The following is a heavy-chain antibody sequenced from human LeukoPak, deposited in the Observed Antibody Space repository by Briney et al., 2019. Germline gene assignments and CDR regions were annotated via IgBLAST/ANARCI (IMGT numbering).Heavy chain of an antibody. Sequence: SETLSLTCTVSGGSISSYYWSWIRQPPGKGLEWIGYIYTSGNTNYNPSLKSRVTISVDTSKNQFSLKLSSVTAADTAVYYCARPTYYDSSGYRSGVAFDIWGQGTMVTVSS. J-gene: IGHJ3*02. CDR2: IYTSGNT. V-gene: IGHV4-4*09. CDR1: GGSISSYY. D-gene: IGHD3-22*01. CDR3: ARPTYYDSSGYRSGVAFDI.